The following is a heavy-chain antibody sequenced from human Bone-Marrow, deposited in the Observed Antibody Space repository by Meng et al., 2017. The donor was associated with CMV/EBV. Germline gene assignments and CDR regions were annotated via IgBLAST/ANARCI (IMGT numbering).Heavy chain of an antibody. D-gene: IGHD2-2*01. J-gene: IGHJ4*02. CDR3: ARGIVVVPAAIDY. CDR1: GGTFSSYT. Sequence: SVKVSCKASGGTFSSYTISWVRQAPGQGLEWMGRIIPILGIANYAQKFQGRVTITADKSTSTAYMELSSLRSEDTAVYYCARGIVVVPAAIDYWGQGTLVTVSS. V-gene: IGHV1-69*02. CDR2: IIPILGIA.